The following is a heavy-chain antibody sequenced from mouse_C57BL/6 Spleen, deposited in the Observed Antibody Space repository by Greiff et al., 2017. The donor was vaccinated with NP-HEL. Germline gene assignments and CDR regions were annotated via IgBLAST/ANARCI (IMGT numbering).Heavy chain of an antibody. V-gene: IGHV1-80*01. J-gene: IGHJ4*01. Sequence: VQLQQSGAELVKPGASVKISCKASGYAFSSYWMNWVKQRPGTGLEWIGQIYPGDGDTNYNGKFKGKATLTADKSSSTAYMQLSSLTSEDSAVYFCARSGIYYDYDYYAMDYWGQGTSVTVSS. CDR3: ARSGIYYDYDYYAMDY. D-gene: IGHD2-4*01. CDR2: IYPGDGDT. CDR1: GYAFSSYW.